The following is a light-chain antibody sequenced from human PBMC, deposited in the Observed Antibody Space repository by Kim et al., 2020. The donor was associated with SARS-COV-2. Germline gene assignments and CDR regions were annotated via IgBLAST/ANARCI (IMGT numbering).Light chain of an antibody. CDR1: QSISSTY. CDR2: GAS. CDR3: QQYGSSPRT. V-gene: IGKV3-20*01. J-gene: IGKJ2*01. Sequence: LSPGDRATLSCRASQSISSTYLAWYQQKPGQSPRLLISGASSRATGIPDRFSGSGSGTDFTLTISRLEPEDFAVYYCQQYGSSPRTFGQGTKLEI.